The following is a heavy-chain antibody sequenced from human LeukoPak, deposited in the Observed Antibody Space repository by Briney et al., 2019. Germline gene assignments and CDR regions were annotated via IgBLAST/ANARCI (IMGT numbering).Heavy chain of an antibody. J-gene: IGHJ4*02. CDR3: ARGPYSSSWYLRSYYFDY. CDR2: INHSGST. Sequence: SETLSLTCAVYGGSFSGYYWSWIRQPPGKGLEWIGEINHSGSTNYNPSLKSRVTISVDTSKNQFSLKLSSVTAAGTAVYYCARGPYSSSWYLRSYYFDYWGQGTLVTVSS. CDR1: GGSFSGYY. V-gene: IGHV4-34*01. D-gene: IGHD6-13*01.